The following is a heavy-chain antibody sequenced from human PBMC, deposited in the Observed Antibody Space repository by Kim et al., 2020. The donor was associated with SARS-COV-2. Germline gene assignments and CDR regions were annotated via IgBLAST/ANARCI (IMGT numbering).Heavy chain of an antibody. Sequence: SETLSLTCTVSGGSISSSSYYWGWIRQPPGKGLEWIGSIYYSGSTYYNPSLKSRVTISVDTSKNQFSLKLSSVTAADTAVYYCAREVVVAATPNWFDPWGQGTLVTVPS. D-gene: IGHD2-15*01. V-gene: IGHV4-39*07. CDR2: IYYSGST. J-gene: IGHJ5*02. CDR3: AREVVVAATPNWFDP. CDR1: GGSISSSSYY.